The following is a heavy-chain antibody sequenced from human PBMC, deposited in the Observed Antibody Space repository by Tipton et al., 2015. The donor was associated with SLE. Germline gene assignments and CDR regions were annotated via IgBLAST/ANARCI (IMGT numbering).Heavy chain of an antibody. J-gene: IGHJ5*01. CDR2: IYYSGST. V-gene: IGHV4-59*01. D-gene: IGHD3-10*01. CDR3: ARGHRLLRECIRPNPFPLVS. CDR1: GGSISSYY. Sequence: LRLSCTVSGGSISSYYWSWIRQPPGKGLEWIGYIYYSGSTNYNPSLKSRVTISVDTSKNQFSLKLSSVTAADTAVYYCARGHRLLRECIRPNPFPLVSW.